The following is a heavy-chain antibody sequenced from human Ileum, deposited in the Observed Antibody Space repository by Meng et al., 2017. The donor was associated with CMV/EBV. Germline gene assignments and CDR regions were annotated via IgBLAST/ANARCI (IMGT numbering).Heavy chain of an antibody. V-gene: IGHV4-59*12. CDR2: IHYSGGT. J-gene: IGHJ4*02. Sequence: SETLSLTCTVSGASISNYYWSWIRQPPGKGLEWIGYIHYSGGTNYSPSLKSRVTMSIDTSKNQFSLKLSSVTAADTAVYYCARMCATYYYDTSGYYPFDFWGQGTRVTVSS. CDR1: GASISNYY. CDR3: ARMCATYYYDTSGYYPFDF. D-gene: IGHD3-22*01.